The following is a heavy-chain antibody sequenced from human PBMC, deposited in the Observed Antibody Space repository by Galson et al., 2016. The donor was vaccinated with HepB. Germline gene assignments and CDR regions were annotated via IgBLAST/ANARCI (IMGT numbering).Heavy chain of an antibody. Sequence: SVKVSCKASGYTFSNYAIHWIRQAPGQRLEWMGWINADNDDTKYSHDFQARVTISSDTSASTVYMELSSLRSEDTAVYYSARSSRAAMFAYFDFWGQGTLVTVSS. CDR3: ARSSRAAMFAYFDF. J-gene: IGHJ4*02. CDR1: GYTFSNYA. D-gene: IGHD2-2*01. CDR2: INADNDDT. V-gene: IGHV1-3*01.